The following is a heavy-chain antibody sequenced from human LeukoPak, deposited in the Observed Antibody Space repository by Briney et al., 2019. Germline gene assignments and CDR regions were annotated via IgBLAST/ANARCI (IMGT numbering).Heavy chain of an antibody. CDR2: ISSSGSTI. CDR3: ARDEYSGYDNWFDP. D-gene: IGHD5-12*01. V-gene: IGHV3-48*03. CDR1: GFTFSSYE. J-gene: IGHJ5*02. Sequence: PGGSLRLSCAASGFTFSSYEMNWVRQAPGKGLEGVSYISSSGSTIYYADSVKGRFTITRDNAKYSLYLQMNSLRAEDTAVYYCARDEYSGYDNWFDPWGQGTLVTVSS.